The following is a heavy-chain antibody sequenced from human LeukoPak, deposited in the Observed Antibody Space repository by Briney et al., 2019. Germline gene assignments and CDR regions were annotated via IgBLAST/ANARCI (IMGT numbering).Heavy chain of an antibody. CDR3: ARGRNTFDY. CDR2: IYYSGST. Sequence: NPSETLSLTCTVSSGSISSYYWSWIRQPPGKGLEWIGYIYYSGSTYYNPSLKSRVTISVDTSKNQFSLKLSSVTAADTAVYYCARGRNTFDYWGQGTLVTVSS. D-gene: IGHD2-15*01. J-gene: IGHJ4*02. V-gene: IGHV4-59*04. CDR1: SGSISSYY.